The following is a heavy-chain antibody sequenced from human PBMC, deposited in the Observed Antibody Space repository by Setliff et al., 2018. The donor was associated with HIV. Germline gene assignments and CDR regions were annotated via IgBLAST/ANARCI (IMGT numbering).Heavy chain of an antibody. CDR1: GGSFNNYH. V-gene: IGHV4-4*07. Sequence: PSETLSXXXTVSGGSFNNYHWSWIRQPAGKGXEWIGRIYDSGATNYKPSLKSRVXXXXDKSNNQFSLYLTSVTAADTAIYYCARDRHYYGSGSYGPWGQGILVTVSS. D-gene: IGHD3-10*01. CDR3: ARDRHYYGSGSYGP. J-gene: IGHJ5*02. CDR2: IYDSGAT.